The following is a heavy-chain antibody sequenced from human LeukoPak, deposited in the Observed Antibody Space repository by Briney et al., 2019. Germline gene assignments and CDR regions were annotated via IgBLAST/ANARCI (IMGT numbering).Heavy chain of an antibody. D-gene: IGHD3-3*01. J-gene: IGHJ5*02. V-gene: IGHV3-30-3*01. CDR2: ISYDGSNK. Sequence: GRSLRLSCAASGFTFSSYAMHWVRQAPGKGLEWVAVISYDGSNKYYADSVKGRFTISRDNSKNTLYQQMNSLRAEDTAVYYCARDPRDDFWSGDNWFDPWGQGTLVTVSS. CDR1: GFTFSSYA. CDR3: ARDPRDDFWSGDNWFDP.